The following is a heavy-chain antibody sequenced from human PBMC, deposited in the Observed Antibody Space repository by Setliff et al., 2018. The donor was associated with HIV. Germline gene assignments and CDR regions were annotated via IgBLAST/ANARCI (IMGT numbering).Heavy chain of an antibody. CDR2: MNPSTGGT. CDR3: ARVPPEYSSSSQAFDI. Sequence: ASVKVSCKASGYSFTGYYMHWVRQAPGQGLEWMGWMNPSTGGTRFAQKFQGRVTMTRDTSISTAYMELSRLRSDDTAVYYCARVPPEYSSSSQAFDIWGQGTKVTVSS. D-gene: IGHD6-6*01. J-gene: IGHJ3*02. CDR1: GYSFTGYY. V-gene: IGHV1-2*02.